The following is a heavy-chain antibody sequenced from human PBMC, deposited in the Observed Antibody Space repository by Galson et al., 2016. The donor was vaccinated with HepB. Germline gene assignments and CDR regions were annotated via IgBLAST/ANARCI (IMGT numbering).Heavy chain of an antibody. Sequence: QSGAEVKKTGESLKISCKGSGYNFTNYWIAWVRQMPGKGLEWMGIIYPGASDTIYSPSFQGQVTISADKSISTTYLQWSSLKASGTAMYYCARHYYGSRSYYKDFDYWGQGTLVTVSS. CDR1: GYNFTNYW. CDR3: ARHYYGSRSYYKDFDY. D-gene: IGHD3-10*01. CDR2: IYPGASDT. J-gene: IGHJ4*02. V-gene: IGHV5-51*01.